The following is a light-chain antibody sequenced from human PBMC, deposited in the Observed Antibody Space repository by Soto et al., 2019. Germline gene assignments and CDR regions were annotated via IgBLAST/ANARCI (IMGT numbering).Light chain of an antibody. CDR3: QQYDKWPLT. J-gene: IGKJ4*01. Sequence: EIVMTQSPATLSVSPGERATLSCRASQSVSNKLAWYQQKVGQAPRLLIYGASTRAAGIPARFSGSGSGTEFTLTISSLQSEDFEVYYCQQYDKWPLTFGGGANVEIK. CDR1: QSVSNK. CDR2: GAS. V-gene: IGKV3-15*01.